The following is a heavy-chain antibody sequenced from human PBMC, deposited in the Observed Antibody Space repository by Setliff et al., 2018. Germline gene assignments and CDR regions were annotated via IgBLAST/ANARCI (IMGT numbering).Heavy chain of an antibody. J-gene: IGHJ4*02. Sequence: GGSLRLSCTTSGFTFSNYAMSWVRQAPGKGLEWVSIISGSGDKTFYADSVKGRFTISRDNSKNTLYLQMNTLRAEDTAIYYCAKGGYSGSHYFDYWGQGTLVTVSS. CDR2: ISGSGDKT. V-gene: IGHV3-23*01. D-gene: IGHD1-26*01. CDR3: AKGGYSGSHYFDY. CDR1: GFTFSNYA.